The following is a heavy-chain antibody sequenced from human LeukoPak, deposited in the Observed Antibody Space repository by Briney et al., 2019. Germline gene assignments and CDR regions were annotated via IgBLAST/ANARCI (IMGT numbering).Heavy chain of an antibody. CDR1: GGSINTYY. D-gene: IGHD6-19*01. V-gene: IGHV4-59*03. Sequence: PPETLSLTCTVSGGSINTYYWSWIRQPPGKGLEWIGYVHYSGTTEYNPSLKSRVTISIDTSKNQFSLKLTSVTAADTAVYYCVGGGQWLAFDYWGQGTLVTDSS. CDR3: VGGGQWLAFDY. CDR2: VHYSGTT. J-gene: IGHJ4*02.